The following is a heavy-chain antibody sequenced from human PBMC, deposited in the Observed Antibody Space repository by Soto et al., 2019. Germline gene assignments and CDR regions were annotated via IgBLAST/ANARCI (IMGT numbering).Heavy chain of an antibody. CDR1: GFTFSNAW. J-gene: IGHJ4*02. Sequence: EVQLVESGGGLVKPGGSLRLSCAASGFTFSNAWMSWVRQAPGKGLEWVGRIKRKSDGGTTDYAAPVKGRFTISRDDSKNTLYLQMHRLKTEDAAVYYCTTGLSSGYYNFDYWGQGTPVTVSS. V-gene: IGHV3-15*01. CDR3: TTGLSSGYYNFDY. D-gene: IGHD3-22*01. CDR2: IKRKSDGGTT.